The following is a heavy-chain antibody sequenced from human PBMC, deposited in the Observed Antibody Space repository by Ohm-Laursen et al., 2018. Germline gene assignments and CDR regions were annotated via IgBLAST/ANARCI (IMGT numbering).Heavy chain of an antibody. CDR3: TTGTWIQLWLPNY. J-gene: IGHJ4*02. V-gene: IGHV3-48*01. CDR2: ISGGSTI. Sequence: SLRLSCAASGFTFSNYVMNWVRQAPGKGLEWVSYISGGSTIYYADSVEGRFTISRDNVKNSLYLQMNSLKTEDTAVYYCTTGTWIQLWLPNYWGQGALVTVSS. D-gene: IGHD5-18*01. CDR1: GFTFSNYV.